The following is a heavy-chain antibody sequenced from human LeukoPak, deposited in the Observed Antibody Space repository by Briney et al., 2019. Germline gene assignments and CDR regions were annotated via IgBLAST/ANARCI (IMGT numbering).Heavy chain of an antibody. CDR3: TRDARQCVDHDVFDL. J-gene: IGHJ3*01. D-gene: IGHD6-19*01. CDR2: ISPTSWNI. Sequence: GGSLRLSCAASGFSLRTYSMNWVRQVPGKGLEWVASISPTSWNIYQADTVKGRFTASRDNAKNLVFLQMDSLRAEDEAVYYCTRDARQCVDHDVFDLWGQGTMVTVSS. V-gene: IGHV3-21*01. CDR1: GFSLRTYS.